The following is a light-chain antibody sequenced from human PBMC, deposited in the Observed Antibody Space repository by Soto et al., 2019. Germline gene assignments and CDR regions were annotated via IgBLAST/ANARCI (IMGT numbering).Light chain of an antibody. J-gene: IGKJ1*01. CDR1: RDISNN. V-gene: IGKV3-15*01. CDR3: QQYTSWQT. CDR2: GAS. Sequence: EILVTQSPATLSVSPGGRATLSCRASRDISNNLAWYQQRPDQPPRLLIYGASTRATGVPARFGGSGWGTEFTLTITGLQSDDFAVYYCQQYTSWQTFGQGTQVDIK.